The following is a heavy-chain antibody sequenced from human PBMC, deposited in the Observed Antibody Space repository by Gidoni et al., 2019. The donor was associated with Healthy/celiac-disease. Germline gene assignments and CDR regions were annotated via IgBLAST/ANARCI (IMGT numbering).Heavy chain of an antibody. D-gene: IGHD3-10*01. CDR2: IYWDDDK. V-gene: IGHV2-5*02. CDR3: ANTPGAYYGSGSYYETFDY. CDR1: GFSLSTSGVG. J-gene: IGHJ4*02. Sequence: QITLKESGPTLVTRTQTLTLTCTFSGFSLSTSGVGVGWIRQPPGKALEWLALIYWDDDKRYSPSLKSRLTITKDTSKNQVVLTMTNMDPVDTATYYCANTPGAYYGSGSYYETFDYWGQGTLVTVSS.